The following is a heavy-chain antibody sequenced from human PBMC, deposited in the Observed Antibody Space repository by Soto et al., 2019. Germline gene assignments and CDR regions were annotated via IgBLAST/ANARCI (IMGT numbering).Heavy chain of an antibody. J-gene: IGHJ3*02. CDR1: GFTFSSYA. CDR2: ISGSGGST. D-gene: IGHD4-4*01. CDR3: AMDYRHGSGAFDI. V-gene: IGHV3-23*01. Sequence: GGSLRLSCAASGFTFSSYAMSWVRQAPGKGLEWVSAISGSGGSTYYADSVKGRFTISRDNSKNTLYLQMNSLRAEDTAVYYCAMDYRHGSGAFDIWGQGTMVTVSS.